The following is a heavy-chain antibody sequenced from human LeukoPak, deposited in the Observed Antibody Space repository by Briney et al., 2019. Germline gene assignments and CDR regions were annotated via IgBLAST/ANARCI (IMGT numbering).Heavy chain of an antibody. D-gene: IGHD3-10*01. J-gene: IGHJ4*02. Sequence: GASVKVSCTASGYTFTGYYMHWVRQAPGQGLEWMGWINPNTGGRNYALKFQGRVTMTSDTSISTAYMELTGLRSEDTAVYYCARPGGGLDYWGQGTLVTVSS. CDR1: GYTFTGYY. CDR3: ARPGGGLDY. V-gene: IGHV1-2*02. CDR2: INPNTGGR.